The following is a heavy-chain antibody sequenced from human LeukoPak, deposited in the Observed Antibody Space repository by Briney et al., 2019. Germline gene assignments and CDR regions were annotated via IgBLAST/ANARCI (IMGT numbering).Heavy chain of an antibody. CDR1: GFTFSSYG. D-gene: IGHD2-15*01. V-gene: IGHV3-30*03. CDR3: ARNWAIYCSGGSCYGGFDY. CDR2: ISYDGSNK. J-gene: IGHJ4*02. Sequence: GGSLRLSCAASGFTFSSYGMHWVRQAPGKGLEWVAVISYDGSNKYYADSVKGRFTISRDNSKNTLYLQMNSLRAEDTAVYYCARNWAIYCSGGSCYGGFDYWGQGTLVTVSS.